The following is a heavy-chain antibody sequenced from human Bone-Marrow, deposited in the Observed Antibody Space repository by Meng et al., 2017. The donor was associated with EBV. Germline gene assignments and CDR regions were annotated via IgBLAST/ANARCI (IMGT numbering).Heavy chain of an antibody. D-gene: IGHD6-13*01. CDR1: GFTFSSYG. J-gene: IGHJ4*02. CDR3: AKEGEQQLPYYFDY. V-gene: IGHV3-30*18. Sequence: QVQLVESGGGVVQPGRSLRLSCAASGFTFSSYGMHWVRQAPGKGLEWVAVISYDGSNKYYADSVKGRFTISRDNSKNTLYLQMNSLRAEDTAVYYCAKEGEQQLPYYFDYWGQGTLVTVSS. CDR2: ISYDGSNK.